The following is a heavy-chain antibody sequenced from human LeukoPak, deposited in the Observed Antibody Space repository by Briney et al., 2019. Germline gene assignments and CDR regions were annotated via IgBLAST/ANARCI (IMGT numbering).Heavy chain of an antibody. V-gene: IGHV4-61*02. Sequence: SETLSLTCTVSGGSISSANYYWSWIRQPAGKRLEWIGRIYTSGSIDYNPSLKSRVIISVDTSKNQFSLNLSSVPAADTAVYYYARYCTSARCSSTWGQGTLVTVSS. CDR2: IYTSGSI. J-gene: IGHJ5*02. CDR1: GGSISSANYY. D-gene: IGHD2-15*01. CDR3: ARYCTSARCSST.